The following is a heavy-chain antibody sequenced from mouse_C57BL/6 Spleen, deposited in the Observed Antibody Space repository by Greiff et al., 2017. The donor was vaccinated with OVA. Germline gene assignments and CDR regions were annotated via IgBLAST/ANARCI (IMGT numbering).Heavy chain of an antibody. V-gene: IGHV14-4*01. CDR1: GFNIKDDY. D-gene: IGHD4-1*01. CDR2: IDPENGDT. Sequence: VQLQKSGAELVRPGASVKLSCTASGFNIKDDYMHWVKQRPEQGLEWIGWIDPENGDTEYASKFQGKATITADTSSNTAYLQLSSLTSGDTAVYYCTHSRLNWSWFAYWGQGTLVTVSA. J-gene: IGHJ3*01. CDR3: THSRLNWSWFAY.